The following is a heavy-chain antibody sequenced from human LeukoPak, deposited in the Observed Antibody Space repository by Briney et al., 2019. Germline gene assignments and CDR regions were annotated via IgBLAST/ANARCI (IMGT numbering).Heavy chain of an antibody. CDR2: VNPTSGGT. CDR3: ARVVVRDANNYKDY. D-gene: IGHD5-24*01. CDR1: GYTFTGYY. J-gene: IGHJ4*02. V-gene: IGHV1-2*02. Sequence: ASVKVSCKASGYTFTGYYMHWVRQAPGQGLEWMGWVNPTSGGTNYAQKFQGRVTMTRDTSISTAYMELSRLRSDDTAVYYCARVVVRDANNYKDYWGQGTLVTVSS.